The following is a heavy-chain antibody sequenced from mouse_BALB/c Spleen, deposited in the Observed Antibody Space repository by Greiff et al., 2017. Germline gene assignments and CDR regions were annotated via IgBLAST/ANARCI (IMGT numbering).Heavy chain of an antibody. Sequence: EVKLQESGGDLVKPGGSLKLSCAASGFTFSSYGMSWVRQTPDKRLEWVATISSGGSYTYYPDSVKGRFTISRDNAKNTLYLQMSSLKSEDTAMYYCASPITTATRAYWGQGTLVTVSA. CDR1: GFTFSSYG. CDR3: ASPITTATRAY. J-gene: IGHJ3*01. V-gene: IGHV5-6*01. D-gene: IGHD1-2*01. CDR2: ISSGGSYT.